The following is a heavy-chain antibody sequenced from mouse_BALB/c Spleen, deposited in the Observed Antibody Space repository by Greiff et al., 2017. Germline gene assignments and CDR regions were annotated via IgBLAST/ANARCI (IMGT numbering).Heavy chain of an antibody. D-gene: IGHD1-1*01. CDR1: GYTFSSYW. CDR2: ILPGSGST. V-gene: IGHV1-9*01. CDR3: ARSLYYYGSSTYAMDY. J-gene: IGHJ4*01. Sequence: VKLVESGAELMKPGASVKISCKATGYTFSSYWIEWVKQRPGHGLEWIGEILPGSGSTNYNEKFKGKATFTADTSSNTAYMQLSSLTSEDSAVYYCARSLYYYGSSTYAMDYWGQGTSVTVSS.